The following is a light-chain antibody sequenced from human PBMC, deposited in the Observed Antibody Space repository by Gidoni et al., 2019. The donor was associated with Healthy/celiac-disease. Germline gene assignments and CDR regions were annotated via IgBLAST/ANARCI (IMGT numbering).Light chain of an antibody. CDR1: QDISNY. V-gene: IGKV1-33*01. CDR3: QQYDNLLYT. Sequence: IQMAQSPSSLSASVGDRVTITCQASQDISNYFNWYQQKPGNAPKLLIYDASKLETVVATMFSRSGAATDITFIISILQPEDTATYYCQQYDNLLYTFGQGTKLEIK. J-gene: IGKJ2*01. CDR2: DAS.